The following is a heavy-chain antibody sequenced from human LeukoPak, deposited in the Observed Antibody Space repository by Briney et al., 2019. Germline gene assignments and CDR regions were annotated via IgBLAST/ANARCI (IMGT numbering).Heavy chain of an antibody. CDR1: GYSFTSYW. CDR2: IYPGDSDV. D-gene: IGHD5-12*01. Sequence: GESLKISCKGSGYSFTSYWIGWVRQMPGKGLEWMGIIYPGDSDVRYSPSFQGQVTISVDKSISTAYLQWNSLRASDTAIYYCARPGGYSAGWSMDYWGQGTLVTVSS. V-gene: IGHV5-51*01. J-gene: IGHJ4*02. CDR3: ARPGGYSAGWSMDY.